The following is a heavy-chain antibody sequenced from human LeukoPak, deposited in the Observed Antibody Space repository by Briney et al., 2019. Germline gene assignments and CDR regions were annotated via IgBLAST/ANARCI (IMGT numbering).Heavy chain of an antibody. CDR1: GGSFSDYY. D-gene: IGHD3-3*01. CDR2: INHSGST. Sequence: PSETLSLTCAVYGGSFSDYYWSWIRQPPGKGLEWIGEINHSGSTNYNPSLKSRVTISVDTSKNQFSLKLSSVTAADTAVYYCARGPTFGVVILWGQGTLVTVSS. V-gene: IGHV4-34*01. J-gene: IGHJ4*02. CDR3: ARGPTFGVVIL.